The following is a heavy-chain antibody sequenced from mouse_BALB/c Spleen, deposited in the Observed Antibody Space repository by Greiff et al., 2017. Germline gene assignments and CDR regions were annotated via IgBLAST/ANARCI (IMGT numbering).Heavy chain of an antibody. D-gene: IGHD2-2*01. CDR1: GYTFTSYW. J-gene: IGHJ3*01. CDR3: TRSDYGYDVWFAY. Sequence: VQLQQSGTVLARPGASVKMSCKASGYTFTSYWMHWVKQRPGQGLEWIGAIYPGNSDTSYNQKFKGKAKLTAVTSTSTAYMELSSLTNEDSAVYYCTRSDYGYDVWFAYWGQGTLVTVSA. CDR2: IYPGNSDT. V-gene: IGHV1-5*01.